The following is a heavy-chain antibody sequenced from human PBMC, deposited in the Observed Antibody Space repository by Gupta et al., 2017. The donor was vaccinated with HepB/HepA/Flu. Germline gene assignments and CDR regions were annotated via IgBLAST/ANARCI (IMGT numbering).Heavy chain of an antibody. Sequence: QLQLQESGPGLVKPSETLSLTCTVSGGSISSSSYYWGWIRQPPGKGLEWIGSIYYSGSTYYNPSLKSRVTISVDTSKNQFSLKLSSVTAADTAVYYCARLRYSGSYDYWGQGTLVTVSS. CDR3: ARLRYSGSYDY. V-gene: IGHV4-39*01. D-gene: IGHD1-26*01. J-gene: IGHJ4*02. CDR1: GGSISSSSYY. CDR2: IYYSGST.